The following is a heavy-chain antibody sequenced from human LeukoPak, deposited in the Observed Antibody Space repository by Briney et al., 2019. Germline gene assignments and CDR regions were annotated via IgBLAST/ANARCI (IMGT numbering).Heavy chain of an antibody. V-gene: IGHV4-61*01. Sequence: PSQTLSLTCTVSGGSISSGSYYWSWIRQPPGKGLEWIGYIHYSGSTNYNPSLKSRVTISVDTSENQISLKLSSVTTADTAVYYCARVGSDDSFDIWGQGTMVTVSS. D-gene: IGHD1-26*01. CDR2: IHYSGST. CDR1: GGSISSGSYY. J-gene: IGHJ3*02. CDR3: ARVGSDDSFDI.